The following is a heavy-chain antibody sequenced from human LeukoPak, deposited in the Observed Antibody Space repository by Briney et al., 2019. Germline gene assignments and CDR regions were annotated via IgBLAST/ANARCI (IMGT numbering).Heavy chain of an antibody. J-gene: IGHJ3*02. Sequence: GRSLRLSCAASGFTFDDYAMYWVRHAPGKGLEWVSGISWNSGSIGYADSVKGRFTISRDNAKNSLYLQMNSLRAEDTALYYCAKELSSSWYRSDAFDIWGQGTMVTVSS. CDR1: GFTFDDYA. CDR2: ISWNSGSI. CDR3: AKELSSSWYRSDAFDI. D-gene: IGHD6-13*01. V-gene: IGHV3-9*01.